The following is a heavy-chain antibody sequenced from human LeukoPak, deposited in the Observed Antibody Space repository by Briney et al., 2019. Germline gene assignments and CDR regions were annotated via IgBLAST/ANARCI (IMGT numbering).Heavy chain of an antibody. J-gene: IGHJ4*02. Sequence: SETLSLTCAVYGGSFSGYYWSWIRQPPGKGLEWIGGINHSGSTNYNPSLKSRVTISVDTSKNQFSLKLSSVTAADTAVYYCARIDTAMVYPFDDWGQRTLVTVSS. V-gene: IGHV4-34*01. CDR2: INHSGST. CDR1: GGSFSGYY. CDR3: ARIDTAMVYPFDD. D-gene: IGHD5-18*01.